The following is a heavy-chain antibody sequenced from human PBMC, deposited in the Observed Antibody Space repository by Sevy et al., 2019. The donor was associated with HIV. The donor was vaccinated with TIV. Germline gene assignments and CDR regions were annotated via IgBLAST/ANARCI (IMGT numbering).Heavy chain of an antibody. J-gene: IGHJ6*03. Sequence: SETLSLSCSVSGGSVSSGTYYWSWIRQPPGKGLEWIGHIYKTGSTNYNLSLQSPVTISVDTSTNQFALRLRSVTAADTAVYYCARVPRGQLWYSGSLGGYYYHMDVWGKGTTVTVSS. V-gene: IGHV4-61*01. CDR3: ARVPRGQLWYSGSLGGYYYHMDV. CDR1: GGSVSSGTYY. CDR2: IYKTGST. D-gene: IGHD3-16*01.